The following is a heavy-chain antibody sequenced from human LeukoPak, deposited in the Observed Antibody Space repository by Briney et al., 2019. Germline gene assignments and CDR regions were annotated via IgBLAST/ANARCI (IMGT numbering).Heavy chain of an antibody. J-gene: IGHJ6*02. Sequence: GGSLRLSCAASGFTFDDYAMHWVRQAPGKGLEWVSGISWNSGSIGYADSVKGRFTISRDNAKNSLYLQMNSLRAEDTALYYCAKGVRMTADNYYDGSGYYYYYYGMDVWGQGTTVTVSS. V-gene: IGHV3-9*01. D-gene: IGHD3-22*01. CDR2: ISWNSGSI. CDR3: AKGVRMTADNYYDGSGYYYYYYGMDV. CDR1: GFTFDDYA.